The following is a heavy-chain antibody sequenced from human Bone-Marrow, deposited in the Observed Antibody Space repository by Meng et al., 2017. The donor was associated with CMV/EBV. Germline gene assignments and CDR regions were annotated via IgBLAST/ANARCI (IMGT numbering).Heavy chain of an antibody. V-gene: IGHV4-39*07. J-gene: IGHJ5*02. Sequence: CTASGCSISSGDYYWSWIRQPPGKGLEWIGEINPSGSTNYNPSLKSRVTISVDTSKNQFSLKLSSVTAADTAVYYCARAPNWGSGWFDPWGQGTLVTVSS. CDR1: GCSISSGDYY. CDR2: INPSGST. CDR3: ARAPNWGSGWFDP. D-gene: IGHD7-27*01.